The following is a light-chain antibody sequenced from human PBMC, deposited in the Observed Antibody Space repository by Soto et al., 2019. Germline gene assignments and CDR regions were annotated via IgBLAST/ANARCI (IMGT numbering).Light chain of an antibody. CDR1: QNINTY. V-gene: IGKV3-11*01. CDR2: DAS. J-gene: IGKJ1*01. CDR3: QQRSNWPRT. Sequence: EIVLTQSPAALSLSPGERAALSCRASQNINTYLAWYQQKPGQAPRLLIHDASNRATGIPARFSGSGSGTDFALTISSLEPEDFAVYYCQQRSNWPRTFGLGTRVDI.